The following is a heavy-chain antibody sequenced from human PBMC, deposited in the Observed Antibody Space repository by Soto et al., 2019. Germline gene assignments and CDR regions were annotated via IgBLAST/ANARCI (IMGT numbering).Heavy chain of an antibody. CDR3: AREGGTYIWGSYRDY. CDR1: GFTFSSYS. CDR2: ISSSSSYI. J-gene: IGHJ4*02. V-gene: IGHV3-21*01. Sequence: GGSLRLSCAASGFTFSSYSMNWVRQAPGKGLEWVSSISSSSSYIYYADSVKGRFTISRENAKNSLYLQMNSLRAEDTAVYYCAREGGTYIWGSYRDYWGQGTLVTVSS. D-gene: IGHD3-16*02.